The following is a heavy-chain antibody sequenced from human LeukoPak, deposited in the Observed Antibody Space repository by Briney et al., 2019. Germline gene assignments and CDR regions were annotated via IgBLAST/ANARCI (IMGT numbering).Heavy chain of an antibody. CDR1: GYTFTGYY. CDR2: INPNSGGT. V-gene: IGHV1-2*02. CDR3: ARDMSSGYYYGFDY. Sequence: ASVKVSCKASGYTFTGYYMHWVRQAPGQGLEWMGWINPNSGGTNYAQKFQGRVTMTRDTSISTAYMELRRLRSDDTAVYYCARDMSSGYYYGFDYWGQGTLVTVSS. D-gene: IGHD3-22*01. J-gene: IGHJ4*02.